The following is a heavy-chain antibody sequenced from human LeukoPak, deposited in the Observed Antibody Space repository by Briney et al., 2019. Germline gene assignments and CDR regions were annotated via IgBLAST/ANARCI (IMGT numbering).Heavy chain of an antibody. D-gene: IGHD5-12*01. CDR3: AKDPRYSGYDGEYYFDY. CDR2: ISGSGGST. J-gene: IGHJ4*02. V-gene: IGHV3-23*01. Sequence: GGSLRLSCAASGFTFSSYAMSWVRQAPGKGLEWVSAISGSGGSTYYADSVKGRFTISRDNSKNTLYLQMNSLRAEDTAVYYCAKDPRYSGYDGEYYFDYWGQGTLVTVSS. CDR1: GFTFSSYA.